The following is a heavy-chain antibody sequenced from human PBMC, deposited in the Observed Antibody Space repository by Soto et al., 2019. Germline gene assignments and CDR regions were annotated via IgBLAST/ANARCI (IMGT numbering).Heavy chain of an antibody. CDR3: ARGDCISTSCYEFFVFEDYYYGMDV. Sequence: ASVKVSCKASGYTFTIYYMHWVRQAPGQGLEWMGIINPSGGSTSYAQKFQGRVTMTRDTSTSTVYMELSSLRSEDTAVYYCARGDCISTSCYEFFVFEDYYYGMDVWGQGTTVTVSS. CDR2: INPSGGST. V-gene: IGHV1-46*01. J-gene: IGHJ6*02. CDR1: GYTFTIYY. D-gene: IGHD2-2*01.